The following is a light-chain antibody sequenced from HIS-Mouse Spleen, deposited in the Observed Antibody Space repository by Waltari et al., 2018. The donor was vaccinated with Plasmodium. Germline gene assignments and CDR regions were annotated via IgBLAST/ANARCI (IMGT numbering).Light chain of an antibody. J-gene: IGKJ2*01. CDR2: WAS. V-gene: IGKV4-1*01. Sequence: DIVMTQSPDSLAVSLGERATINCKSSQSVLYSSNNKNYLAWYQQKPGQPPKLRICWASTRESGVPDRCSGSGSGTDFTLTISSLQAEDVAVYYCQQYYSTPYTFGQGTKLEIK. CDR1: QSVLYSSNNKNY. CDR3: QQYYSTPYT.